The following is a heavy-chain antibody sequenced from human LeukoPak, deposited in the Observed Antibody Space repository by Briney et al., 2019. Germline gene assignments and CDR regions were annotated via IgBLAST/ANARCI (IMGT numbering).Heavy chain of an antibody. J-gene: IGHJ4*02. CDR3: AKLSSSWFNYFDC. D-gene: IGHD6-13*01. CDR2: ISGSGGST. V-gene: IGHV3-23*01. Sequence: GGSLRLSCAASGFTFSSYAMRWVRQAPGKGLEWVSAISGSGGSTYYADSVKGRFTISRDISKNTLYLQMNSLRAEDTAVYYCAKLSSSWFNYFDCWGQGTLVTVSS. CDR1: GFTFSSYA.